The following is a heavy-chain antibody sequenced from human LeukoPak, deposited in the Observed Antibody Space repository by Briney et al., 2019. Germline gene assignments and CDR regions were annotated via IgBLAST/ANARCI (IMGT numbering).Heavy chain of an antibody. CDR2: IRYDGSNK. D-gene: IGHD2-2*01. CDR3: AKTGDGSSTSYFDY. Sequence: GGSLRLSCAASGFTFSSYGMHWVRQAPGKGLEWVAFIRYDGSNKYYADSVKGRFTISRDNSKNTLYLQMNSLRAEDTAVYYCAKTGDGSSTSYFDYWGQGTLVTVSS. J-gene: IGHJ4*02. CDR1: GFTFSSYG. V-gene: IGHV3-30*02.